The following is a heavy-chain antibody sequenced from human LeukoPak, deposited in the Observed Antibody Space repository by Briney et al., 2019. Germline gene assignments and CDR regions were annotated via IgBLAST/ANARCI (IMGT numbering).Heavy chain of an antibody. Sequence: GGSLRLSCAASGLTVSSNYMSWVRQAPGKGLEWVSVIYSGGSTYYADSAKGRCTISRDNSKNTLYLQMDSLRAGDTAVYYGARVATGLGVDYFAYWGQGTLVTVSS. CDR3: ARVATGLGVDYFAY. J-gene: IGHJ4*02. D-gene: IGHD3-16*01. V-gene: IGHV3-53*01. CDR2: IYSGGST. CDR1: GLTVSSNY.